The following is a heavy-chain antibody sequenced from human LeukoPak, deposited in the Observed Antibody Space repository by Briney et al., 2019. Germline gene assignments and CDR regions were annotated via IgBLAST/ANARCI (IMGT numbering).Heavy chain of an antibody. CDR3: ARDGYSSSWFTNWFDL. J-gene: IGHJ5*02. CDR1: GYTFTSYG. Sequence: ASVKVSCKASGYTFTSYGISWVRQAPGQGLEWMGWISAYNGNTNYAQKLQGRVTMTTDTSTSTAYMELRSLRSDDTAVYYCARDGYSSSWFTNWFDLWGQGTLVTVSS. V-gene: IGHV1-18*04. D-gene: IGHD6-13*01. CDR2: ISAYNGNT.